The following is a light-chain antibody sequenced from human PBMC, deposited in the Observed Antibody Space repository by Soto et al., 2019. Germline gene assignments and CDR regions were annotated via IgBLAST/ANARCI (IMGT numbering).Light chain of an antibody. J-gene: IGKJ2*01. Sequence: DIRMTQSRSSLSASVGDRVTSACRASQSISSYLNWYQQKPGKAPKLLIYAASSLQSGVPSRFSGSGSGTDFTLTIRSLQPEDFATYYCQQSYSTPRTFGQGTKLEIK. CDR2: AAS. CDR3: QQSYSTPRT. V-gene: IGKV1-39*01. CDR1: QSISSY.